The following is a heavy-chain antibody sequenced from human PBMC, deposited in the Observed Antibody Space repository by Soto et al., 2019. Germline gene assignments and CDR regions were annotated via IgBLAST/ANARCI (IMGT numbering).Heavy chain of an antibody. V-gene: IGHV3-30*18. CDR1: GGTCISYG. Sequence: GGSRRLCWAAAGGTCISYGMRWVRQAPGKGLEWVAVISYDGSNKYYADSVKGRFTISRDNSKNTLYLQMNSLRAEDMAVYYCAKDRITMVRGVISGYYYYGMDVWGQGTTVTVSS. CDR2: ISYDGSNK. CDR3: AKDRITMVRGVISGYYYYGMDV. J-gene: IGHJ6*02. D-gene: IGHD3-10*01.